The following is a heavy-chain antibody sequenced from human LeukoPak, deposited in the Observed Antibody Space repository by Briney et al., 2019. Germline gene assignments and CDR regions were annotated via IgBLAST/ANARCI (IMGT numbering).Heavy chain of an antibody. J-gene: IGHJ4*02. CDR3: ARDGSCFDF. V-gene: IGHV3-7*01. CDR1: GSTYSEDW. Sequence: PGGSLRLSCGASGSTYSEDWMTWVRQAPGRGPEWVANIKGDGTKMYYVDSVKGRFTISRDNDKNSLYLQMNNLRVEDTAVYHCARDGSCFDFWGQGALVTVSS. D-gene: IGHD6-13*01. CDR2: IKGDGTKM.